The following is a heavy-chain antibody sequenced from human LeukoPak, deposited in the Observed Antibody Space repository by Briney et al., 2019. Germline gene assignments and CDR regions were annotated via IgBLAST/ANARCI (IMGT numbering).Heavy chain of an antibody. CDR2: ISSSSSYI. CDR3: ARCYYDSSGYYFFFDY. V-gene: IGHV3-21*01. Sequence: PGGSLRLSCAASGFTFSSYSMNWVRQAPGKGLEWVSSISSSSSYIYYADSVKGRFTISRDNAKNSLYLQMNSLRAEDTAVYYCARCYYDSSGYYFFFDYWGQGTLVTVSS. CDR1: GFTFSSYS. D-gene: IGHD3-22*01. J-gene: IGHJ4*02.